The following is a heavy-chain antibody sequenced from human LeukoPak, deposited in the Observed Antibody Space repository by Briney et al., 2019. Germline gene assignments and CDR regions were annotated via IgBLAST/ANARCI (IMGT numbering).Heavy chain of an antibody. CDR3: ARDELWFGELLSRPLDY. D-gene: IGHD3-10*01. V-gene: IGHV1-18*01. Sequence: GASVKVSCKASGYTVTSYGISWVRQAPGQGLEWMGWISAYNGNTNYAQKLQGRVTMTTDTSTSTAYMELRSLRSDDTAVYYCARDELWFGELLSRPLDYWGQGTLVTVSS. CDR2: ISAYNGNT. CDR1: GYTVTSYG. J-gene: IGHJ4*02.